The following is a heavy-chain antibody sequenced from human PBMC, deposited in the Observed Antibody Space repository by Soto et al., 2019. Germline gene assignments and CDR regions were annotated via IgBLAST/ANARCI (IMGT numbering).Heavy chain of an antibody. J-gene: IGHJ4*02. V-gene: IGHV3-7*01. CDR1: GFTFSSYW. CDR3: ARRITMVRGVFDY. Sequence: GGSLRLSCAASGFTFSSYWMSWVRQAPGKGLEWVASIKQDGSEKYYVDSVKGRFTISRDNAKNSLYLQMNSLRAEDTAVYYCARRITMVRGVFDYWGQGTLVTVSS. D-gene: IGHD3-10*01. CDR2: IKQDGSEK.